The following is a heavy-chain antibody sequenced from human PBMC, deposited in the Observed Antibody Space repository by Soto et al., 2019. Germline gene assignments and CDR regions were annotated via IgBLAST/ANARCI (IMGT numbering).Heavy chain of an antibody. CDR1: GGSFSGYY. CDR3: ARGGVVPAATYYFDY. Sequence: LSLTCAVYGGSFSGYYWSWIRQPPGKGLELIGEINHSGSTNYNPSLKSRVTISVDTSKNQFSLKLSSVTAADTAVYYCARGGVVPAATYYFDYWGQGTLVTVSS. V-gene: IGHV4-34*01. J-gene: IGHJ4*02. D-gene: IGHD2-2*01. CDR2: INHSGST.